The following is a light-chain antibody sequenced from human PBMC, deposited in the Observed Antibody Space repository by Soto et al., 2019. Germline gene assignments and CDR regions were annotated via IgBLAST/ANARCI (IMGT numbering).Light chain of an antibody. J-gene: IGKJ5*01. Sequence: DIVMTQSPLSLPVTLGQPASISCRSSQSLVSSDGNTYLNWFQQRPGQSPRRLIYKVSNRDSGVPDRFSGSGSGTDFTLKISRVEAEDVGVYYCMQSIQLPITFGQGTRLEIK. V-gene: IGKV2-30*01. CDR3: MQSIQLPIT. CDR1: QSLVSSDGNTY. CDR2: KVS.